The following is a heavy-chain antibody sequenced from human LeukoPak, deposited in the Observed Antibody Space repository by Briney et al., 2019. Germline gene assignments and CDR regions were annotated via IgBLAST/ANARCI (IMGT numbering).Heavy chain of an antibody. V-gene: IGHV4-39*01. Sequence: PSETLSLTCTVSGGSISSSSHYWGWIRQPPGKGLEWIGTIYYSGSTYYNPSLKSRVTISVDTSKNQFSLKLSSVTAADTAVYYCARQAYGLDYWGQGTLVTVSS. CDR1: GGSISSSSHY. CDR3: ARQAYGLDY. D-gene: IGHD3-10*01. CDR2: IYYSGST. J-gene: IGHJ4*02.